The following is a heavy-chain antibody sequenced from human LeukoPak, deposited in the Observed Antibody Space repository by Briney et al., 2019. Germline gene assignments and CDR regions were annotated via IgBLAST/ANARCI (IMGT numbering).Heavy chain of an antibody. Sequence: GGSLRLSCAASGFTFNRYWMHWVRQAPGEGPVWVAHILNDGGSTSYADSVKGRFTISRDTAKNSLYLQMNSLRVEDTAVYFCARVTTNGYFEYWGQGSLVTVSP. CDR2: ILNDGGST. V-gene: IGHV3-74*01. D-gene: IGHD1-1*01. CDR1: GFTFNRYW. CDR3: ARVTTNGYFEY. J-gene: IGHJ4*02.